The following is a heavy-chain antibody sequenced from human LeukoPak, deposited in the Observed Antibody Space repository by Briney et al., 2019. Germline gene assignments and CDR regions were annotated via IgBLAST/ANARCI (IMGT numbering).Heavy chain of an antibody. CDR3: ATHSSSFGALYYYYGMDV. CDR1: GYRFTSYW. J-gene: IGHJ6*02. CDR2: TYPGDSDT. D-gene: IGHD6-6*01. V-gene: IGHV5-51*01. Sequence: GASLKISCKGSGYRFTSYWIGWVRQLPGKGLEWMGITYPGDSDTRYSPSFQGQVTISADKSISTAYLQWSSLKASDTAMYYCATHSSSFGALYYYYGMDVWGQGTTVTVSS.